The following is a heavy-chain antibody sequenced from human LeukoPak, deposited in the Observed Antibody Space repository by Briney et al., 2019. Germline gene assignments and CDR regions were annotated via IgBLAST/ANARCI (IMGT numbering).Heavy chain of an antibody. Sequence: GSLRLSCAASGFTFNMYEMHWVRQAPGKGLEWLSYITSSASTLYYADSVKGRFTISRDNANNSLFLQMNSLRAEDTAVYFCASRTGTFGDAFDLWGRGTLVTVSS. CDR2: ITSSASTL. CDR1: GFTFNMYE. D-gene: IGHD2-8*02. V-gene: IGHV3-48*03. CDR3: ASRTGTFGDAFDL. J-gene: IGHJ3*01.